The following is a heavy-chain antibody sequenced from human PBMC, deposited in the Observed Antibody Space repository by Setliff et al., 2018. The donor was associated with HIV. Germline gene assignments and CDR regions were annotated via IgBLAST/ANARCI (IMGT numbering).Heavy chain of an antibody. D-gene: IGHD6-19*01. CDR1: RLAFVGAE. CDR3: ATNVRVPGSSLNS. J-gene: IGHJ1*01. Sequence: PGGSLRLSCAASRLAFVGAEIHWVRQASGKGLEWVGRIRNKFNSLATQYGESLEGRFTISRDDSKNTAYLQMRSLKTDDTAGYFCATNVRVPGSSLNSWGPGSLVTVSS. CDR2: IRNKFNSLAT. V-gene: IGHV3-73*01.